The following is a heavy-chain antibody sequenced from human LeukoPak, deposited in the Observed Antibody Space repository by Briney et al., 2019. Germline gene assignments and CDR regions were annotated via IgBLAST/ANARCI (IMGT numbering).Heavy chain of an antibody. CDR3: AKPDGNVVAVPMDV. CDR2: ISGSGGST. J-gene: IGHJ6*02. Sequence: GGSLRLSRAASGFTSSSYAMSWVRQAPGKGLEWVSAISGSGGSTYYADSVKGRFTISRDNSKNTLYLQMNSPRAEDTAVYYCAKPDGNVVAVPMDVWGQGTTVTVSS. CDR1: GFTSSSYA. D-gene: IGHD2-21*01. V-gene: IGHV3-23*01.